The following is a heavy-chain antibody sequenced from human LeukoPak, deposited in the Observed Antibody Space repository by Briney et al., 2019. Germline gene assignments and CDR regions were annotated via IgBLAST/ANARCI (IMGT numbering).Heavy chain of an antibody. D-gene: IGHD2-21*01. CDR2: IKEDGSEK. CDR3: VNEGGGDFDI. Sequence: GGSLRLSCAAYGFTFSSYWMNWVRQAPGKGLEWVANIKEDGSEKYYVDSVKGRFTIARDNAKNSLYLQMNSLRAEDTAVYYCVNEGGGDFDIWGQGTMVTISS. CDR1: GFTFSSYW. V-gene: IGHV3-7*01. J-gene: IGHJ3*02.